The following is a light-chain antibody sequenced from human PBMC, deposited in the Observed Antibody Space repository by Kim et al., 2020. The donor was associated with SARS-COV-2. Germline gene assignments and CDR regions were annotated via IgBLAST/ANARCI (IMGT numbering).Light chain of an antibody. J-gene: IGLJ3*02. CDR1: TSNIGNNP. CDR2: NNY. CDR3: VAWDDSFKRWM. V-gene: IGLV1-44*01. Sequence: QSVLTQAPSASGTPGQKVTISCSGSTSNIGNNPVNWYQQFPGMAPKLLIYNNYQRPSGVPDRFSGSKSGTSASLAISGVQSDDEADYYCVAWDDSFKRWMFGGGTKVTVL.